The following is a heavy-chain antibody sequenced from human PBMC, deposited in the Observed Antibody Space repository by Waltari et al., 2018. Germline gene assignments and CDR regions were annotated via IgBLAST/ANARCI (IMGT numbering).Heavy chain of an antibody. D-gene: IGHD2-15*01. CDR3: AKGYRGILHYWLDC. CDR2: LSSDGGDP. Sequence: VQLLESGGGLVQPGGSLRLSCAAPGLIFSTYPMGWVRQAPGKGLEWVSSLSSDGGDPYYADSVKGRFTISRDNSKNTLYLQMNSLRDEDTALYYCAKGYRGILHYWLDCWGQGTLVTVSS. V-gene: IGHV3-23*01. J-gene: IGHJ4*02. CDR1: GLIFSTYP.